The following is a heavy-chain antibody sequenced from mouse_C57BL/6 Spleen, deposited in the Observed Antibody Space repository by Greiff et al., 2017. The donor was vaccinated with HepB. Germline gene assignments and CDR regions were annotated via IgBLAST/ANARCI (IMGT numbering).Heavy chain of an antibody. J-gene: IGHJ2*01. D-gene: IGHD1-1*01. CDR2: ISYDGSN. CDR1: GYSITSGYY. CDR3: ARDRDYYGSSYELDY. V-gene: IGHV3-6*01. Sequence: VQLQQSGPGLVKPSQSLSLTCSVTGYSITSGYYWNWIRQFPGNKLEWMGYISYDGSNNYNPSLKNRISITRDTSKNQFFLKLNSVTTEDTATYYCARDRDYYGSSYELDYWGQGTTLTVSS.